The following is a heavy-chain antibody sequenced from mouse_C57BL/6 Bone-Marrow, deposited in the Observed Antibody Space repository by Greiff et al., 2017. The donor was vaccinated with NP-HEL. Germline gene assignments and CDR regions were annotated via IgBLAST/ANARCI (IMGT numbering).Heavy chain of an antibody. CDR3: ARATYYSNPRGYFDV. V-gene: IGHV5-4*03. CDR1: GFTFSSYA. CDR2: ISDGGSYT. J-gene: IGHJ1*03. Sequence: EVMLVESGGGLVKPGGSLKLSCAASGFTFSSYAMSWVRQTPEKRLEWVATISDGGSYTYYPDNVKGRFTISRDNAKNNLYLQMSHLKSEDTAMYYCARATYYSNPRGYFDVWGTGTTVTVSS. D-gene: IGHD2-5*01.